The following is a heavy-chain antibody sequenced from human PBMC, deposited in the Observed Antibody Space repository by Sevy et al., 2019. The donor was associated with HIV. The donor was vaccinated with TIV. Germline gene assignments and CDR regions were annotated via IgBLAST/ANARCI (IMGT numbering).Heavy chain of an antibody. D-gene: IGHD3-10*01. CDR2: ISGSGGST. J-gene: IGHJ4*01. Sequence: GGSLRLSCAASGFTFSSYAMSWVRQAPGKGLEWVSAISGSGGSTYYADSVKGRFTSYRDNSKNTLYLQMNSLRAEDTAVYYCAKDAGYYDAGSYLDYWGHGTLVTVSS. CDR1: GFTFSSYA. V-gene: IGHV3-23*01. CDR3: AKDAGYYDAGSYLDY.